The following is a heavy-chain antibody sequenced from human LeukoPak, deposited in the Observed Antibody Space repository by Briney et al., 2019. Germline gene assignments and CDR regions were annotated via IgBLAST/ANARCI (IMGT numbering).Heavy chain of an antibody. CDR2: ISYDGSNK. CDR3: AKGPAMVRGVDYFDY. J-gene: IGHJ4*02. CDR1: GFTFSSYA. V-gene: IGHV3-30-3*01. D-gene: IGHD3-10*01. Sequence: GGSLRLSCAASGFTFSSYAMHWVRQAPGKGLEWVAVISYDGSNKYYADSVKGRFTISRDNSKNTLYLQMNSLGAEDTAVYYCAKGPAMVRGVDYFDYWGQGTLVTVSS.